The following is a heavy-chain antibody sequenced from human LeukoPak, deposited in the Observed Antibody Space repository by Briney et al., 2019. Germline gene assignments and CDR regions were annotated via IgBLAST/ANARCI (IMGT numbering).Heavy chain of an antibody. D-gene: IGHD3-10*01. CDR1: GFNFTNAW. CDR2: VKSKADGGTT. V-gene: IGHV3-15*01. Sequence: GGSLRLSCAASGFNFTNAWMSWVRQAPGKGLEWVGRVKSKADGGTTDYAAPVKGRFTISRDYSKNTLFLQMNSLKTEDTAVYFCTSALLTWRELWLDYWGQGTLVTVSS. CDR3: TSALLTWRELWLDY. J-gene: IGHJ4*02.